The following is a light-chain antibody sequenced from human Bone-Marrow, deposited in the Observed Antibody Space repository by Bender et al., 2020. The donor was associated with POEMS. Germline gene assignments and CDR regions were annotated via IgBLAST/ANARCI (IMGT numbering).Light chain of an antibody. CDR1: SSDVGNYNL. CDR3: CSYAGTYTYV. V-gene: IGLV2-23*02. J-gene: IGLJ1*01. Sequence: QSALTQPASVSASPGQSITISCTGTSSDVGNYNLVSWYQQHPGKAPKLIIYEVTKRPSGVSDRFSGSKSANTASLTISGLQAEDEAHYYCCSYAGTYTYVFGTGTRVTVL. CDR2: EVT.